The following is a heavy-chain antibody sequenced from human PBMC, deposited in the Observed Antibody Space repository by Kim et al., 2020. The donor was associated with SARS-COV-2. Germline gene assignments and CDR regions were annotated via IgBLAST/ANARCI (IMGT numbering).Heavy chain of an antibody. CDR3: ARAMVRGVIIT. CDR2: T. Sequence: TDAHPSLKSQVTISVDTSKSQFSLKLSSVTAADTAVYYCARAMVRGVIITWGQGTLVTVSS. D-gene: IGHD3-10*01. V-gene: IGHV4-4*09. J-gene: IGHJ5*02.